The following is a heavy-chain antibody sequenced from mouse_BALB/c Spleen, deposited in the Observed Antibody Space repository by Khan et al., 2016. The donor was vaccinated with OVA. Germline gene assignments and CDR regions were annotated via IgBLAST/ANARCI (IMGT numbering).Heavy chain of an antibody. CDR2: IDPTTGHT. J-gene: IGHJ3*01. D-gene: IGHD1-1*01. CDR3: TSHGSSYTWFTY. CDR1: GYTFTNYW. Sequence: QVQLKQSGAELATPGASVRMSCKASGYTFTNYWMHWVKQRPGQGLEWIGYIDPTTGHTEHNQTFKDKATLTADKSSSTVYMQLSSLTSEDSAVYYCTSHGSSYTWFTYWGQGTPVTVSA. V-gene: IGHV1-7*01.